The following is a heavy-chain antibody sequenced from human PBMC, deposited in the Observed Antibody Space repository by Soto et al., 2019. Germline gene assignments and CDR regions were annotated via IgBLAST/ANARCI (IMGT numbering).Heavy chain of an antibody. J-gene: IGHJ6*02. V-gene: IGHV3-30-3*01. CDR3: ARVVVPAAIYYYYGMDV. CDR2: ISYDGSNK. Sequence: GGSLRLSCAASGLTFSSYAMHWVRQAPGKGLEWVAVISYDGSNKYYADSVKGRFTISRDNSKNTLYLQMNSLRAEDTAVYYCARVVVPAAIYYYYGMDVWGQGTTVTVSS. CDR1: GLTFSSYA. D-gene: IGHD2-2*01.